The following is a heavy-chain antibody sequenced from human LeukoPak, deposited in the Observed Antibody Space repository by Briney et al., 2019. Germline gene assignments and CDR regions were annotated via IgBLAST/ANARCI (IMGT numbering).Heavy chain of an antibody. CDR1: GGSFSGYY. CDR3: ARVGSGYYTWFDP. D-gene: IGHD3-3*01. J-gene: IGHJ5*02. CDR2: IYYSGST. Sequence: SETLSLTCAVYGGSFSGYYWSWIRRPPGKGLEWIGYIYYSGSTNYNPSLKSRVTISVDTSKNQFSLKLSSVTAADTAVYYCARVGSGYYTWFDPWGQGTLVTVSS. V-gene: IGHV4-59*01.